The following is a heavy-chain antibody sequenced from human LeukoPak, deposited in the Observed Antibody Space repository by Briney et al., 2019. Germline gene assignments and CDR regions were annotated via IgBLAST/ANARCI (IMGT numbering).Heavy chain of an antibody. D-gene: IGHD1-26*01. V-gene: IGHV4-4*07. Sequence: SETLSLTCTVSTGSISNYYWSWIRQPAGKGLEWIGRIYSSGYTDYNPSLKSPVTMSVDTSKNQFSLKLSSLTAADTAVYYWARVGAEREFDHWGQGTLVTVS. J-gene: IGHJ4*02. CDR2: IYSSGYT. CDR1: TGSISNYY. CDR3: ARVGAEREFDH.